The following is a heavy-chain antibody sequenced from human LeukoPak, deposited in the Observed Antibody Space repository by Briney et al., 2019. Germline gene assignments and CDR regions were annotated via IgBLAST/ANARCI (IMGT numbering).Heavy chain of an antibody. CDR2: INPNSGGA. CDR1: GYTFTGYY. CDR3: QLSSGWHFDY. Sequence: GASVKVSCKASGYTFTGYYMHWVRQAPGQGLEWMGWINPNSGGANYAQKFQGRVTMTRDTSISTAYMGLSRLRSGDTAVYYCQLSSGWHFDYWGQGTLVTVSS. D-gene: IGHD6-19*01. J-gene: IGHJ4*02. V-gene: IGHV1-2*02.